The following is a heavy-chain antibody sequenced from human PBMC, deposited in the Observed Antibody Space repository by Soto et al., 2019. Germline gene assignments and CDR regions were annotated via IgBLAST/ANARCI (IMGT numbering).Heavy chain of an antibody. CDR3: AREARWSYYFDY. J-gene: IGHJ4*02. V-gene: IGHV4-30-4*01. D-gene: IGHD2-8*01. Sequence: TLSLTWTVSGGSISSGDYYWNWIRQPPGKGLEWIGYIYYTGSTYSNPFLKSRLTIPIDTSENQFSLKLSSVTAADTAVYYCAREARWSYYFDYWGLGTLVTVSS. CDR2: IYYTGST. CDR1: GGSISSGDYY.